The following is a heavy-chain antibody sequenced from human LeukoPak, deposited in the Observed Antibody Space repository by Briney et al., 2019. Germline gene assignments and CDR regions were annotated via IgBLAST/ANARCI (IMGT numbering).Heavy chain of an antibody. Sequence: ASVKVSCKASGYTFTGYYMHWVRQAPGQGLECMGRINPNSGGTNYAQKFQGRVTRTRDTSISTAYMELSRLRSDDTAVYYCASRITYSYGFDYWGQGTLVTVSS. CDR3: ASRITYSYGFDY. CDR2: INPNSGGT. J-gene: IGHJ4*02. D-gene: IGHD5-18*01. V-gene: IGHV1-2*06. CDR1: GYTFTGYY.